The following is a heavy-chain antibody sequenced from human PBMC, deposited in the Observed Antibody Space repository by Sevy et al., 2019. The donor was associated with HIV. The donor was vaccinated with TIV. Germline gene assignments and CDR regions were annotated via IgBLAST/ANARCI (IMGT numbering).Heavy chain of an antibody. D-gene: IGHD3-10*01. J-gene: IGHJ3*02. V-gene: IGHV3-15*01. CDR3: TTDRLGPYYYGSGSYYDAFDI. Sequence: GGSLRLSCAASGFTFSNAWMSWVRQAPGKGLEWVGRIKSKTDGGTTDYAAPVKGRFTISRDDSKNTLYLQMNSLKTEDTAVYYCTTDRLGPYYYGSGSYYDAFDIWGQGTMVTVSS. CDR1: GFTFSNAW. CDR2: IKSKTDGGTT.